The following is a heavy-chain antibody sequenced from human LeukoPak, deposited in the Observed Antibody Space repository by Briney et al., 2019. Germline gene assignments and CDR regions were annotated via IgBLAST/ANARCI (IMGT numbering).Heavy chain of an antibody. CDR3: AITGGPTVTAFDL. CDR2: INHDGGDK. V-gene: IGHV3-7*02. D-gene: IGHD4-17*01. CDR1: GFIFSNYW. J-gene: IGHJ4*02. Sequence: GGTLRLTCVASGFIFSNYWRSWVRQAPGKGLEWVANINHDGGDKNYVDTVKGRSTIPRDNAKSALYLQMGSLRVEDTAVYYCAITGGPTVTAFDLWGQGILVTVSS.